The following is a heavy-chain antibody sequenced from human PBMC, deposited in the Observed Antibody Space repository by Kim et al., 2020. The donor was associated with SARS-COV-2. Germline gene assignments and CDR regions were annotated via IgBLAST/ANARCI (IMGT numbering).Heavy chain of an antibody. J-gene: IGHJ6*03. V-gene: IGHV4-59*08. CDR1: GGSISSYY. Sequence: SETLSLTCTVSGGSISSYYWSWIRQPPGKGLEWIGYIYYSGSTNYNPSLKSRVTISVDTSKNQFSLKLSSVTAADTAVYYCASGGWEQQLYYYYYMDVWGKGTTVTVSS. D-gene: IGHD6-13*01. CDR3: ASGGWEQQLYYYYYMDV. CDR2: IYYSGST.